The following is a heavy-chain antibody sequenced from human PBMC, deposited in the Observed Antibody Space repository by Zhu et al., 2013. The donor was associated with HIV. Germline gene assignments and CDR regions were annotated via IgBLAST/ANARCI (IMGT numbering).Heavy chain of an antibody. D-gene: IGHD3-3*01. CDR2: IIPTTGTV. V-gene: IGHV1-69*01. Sequence: QVQLVQSGAEVKEPGSSVKVSCKASGGILSSDVISWVRQAPGQGLEWMGGIIPTTGTVNSAQKFKGRVNFIADVSTRTAYLEMSSLRSEDTAVYYCARVGRFLERSLWYFDFWGQGTLVTVSS. CDR3: ARVGRFLERSLWYFDF. CDR1: GGILSSDV. J-gene: IGHJ4*02.